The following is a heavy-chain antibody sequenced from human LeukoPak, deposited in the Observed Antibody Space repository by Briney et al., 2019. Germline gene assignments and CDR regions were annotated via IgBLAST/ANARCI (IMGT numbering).Heavy chain of an antibody. CDR3: ARTATRKIDYYDSSGYLDY. J-gene: IGHJ4*02. Sequence: GGSLRLSCAASGFTVSSNYMSWVRQAPGKGLEWVSAISGSGGSTYYADSVKGRFTISRDNSKNTLYLQMNSLRAEDTAVYYCARTATRKIDYYDSSGYLDYWGQGTLVTVSS. CDR1: GFTVSSNY. CDR2: ISGSGGST. V-gene: IGHV3-23*01. D-gene: IGHD3-22*01.